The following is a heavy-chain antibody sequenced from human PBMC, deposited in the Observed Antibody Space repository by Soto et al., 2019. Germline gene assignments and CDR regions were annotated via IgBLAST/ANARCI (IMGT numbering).Heavy chain of an antibody. V-gene: IGHV3-11*01. Sequence: GGSLRLSCAASGFTFSDYYMSWIREAPGKGLEWVSYISSSGSTIYYADSVKGRFTISRDNAKNSLYLQMNSLRAEDTAVYYCARDLEYSSGWYDYWGQGTLVTVSS. CDR3: ARDLEYSSGWYDY. CDR1: GFTFSDYY. CDR2: ISSSGSTI. D-gene: IGHD6-19*01. J-gene: IGHJ4*02.